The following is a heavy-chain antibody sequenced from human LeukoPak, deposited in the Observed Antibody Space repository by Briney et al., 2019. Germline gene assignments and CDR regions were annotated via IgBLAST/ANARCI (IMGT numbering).Heavy chain of an antibody. V-gene: IGHV1-2*02. Sequence: ASVKVSCKASGYTFTGYYMHWVRQAPGQGLEWMGWINPNSGGTNHAQKFQGRVTMTRDTSISTAYMELSRLRSDDTAVYYCARGRYNWNDGYYYYMDVWGKGTTVTISS. CDR2: INPNSGGT. CDR3: ARGRYNWNDGYYYYMDV. J-gene: IGHJ6*03. CDR1: GYTFTGYY. D-gene: IGHD1-1*01.